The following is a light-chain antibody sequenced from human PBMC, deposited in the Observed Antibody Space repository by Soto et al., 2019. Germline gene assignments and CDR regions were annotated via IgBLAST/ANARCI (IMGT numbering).Light chain of an antibody. V-gene: IGKV1-5*03. CDR2: KAS. CDR1: QNINTW. CDR3: QQYETYPLT. Sequence: DIQMTQSPSTLSASVGDRVTITCRASQNINTWLAWYQQKPGKAPYLLIYKASNLQSGVPSRFSGSASGTEFTLTISSLQPDDIATYYCQQYETYPLTYGGGIKVEI. J-gene: IGKJ4*01.